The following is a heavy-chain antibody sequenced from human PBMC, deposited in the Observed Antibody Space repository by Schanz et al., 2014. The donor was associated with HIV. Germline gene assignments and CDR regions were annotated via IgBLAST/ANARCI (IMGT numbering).Heavy chain of an antibody. Sequence: QVQLVESGGGVVQPGRSLRLSCAASGFTFSTYGMHWVRQAPGKGLEWVAFISYDGSNKYYADSVKGRFTISRDNAKTSLYLQMNSLRVEDTAVYYCARDTVRGVKDSMDVWGQGTTVTVSS. D-gene: IGHD3-10*01. V-gene: IGHV3-30*03. J-gene: IGHJ6*02. CDR2: ISYDGSNK. CDR1: GFTFSTYG. CDR3: ARDTVRGVKDSMDV.